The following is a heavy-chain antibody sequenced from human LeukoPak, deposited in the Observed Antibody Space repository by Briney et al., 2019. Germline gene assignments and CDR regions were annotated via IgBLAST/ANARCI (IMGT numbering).Heavy chain of an antibody. CDR2: ISSSSRYT. Sequence: KASETLSLTCTVSGGSISSYYWSWIRQAPGKGLEWVSYISSSSRYTNYADSVKGRFTISRDNAKNSLYLQMNSLRAEDTAVYYCARVLSGYYLFDQWGQGTLVTVSS. CDR3: ARVLSGYYLFDQ. D-gene: IGHD3-22*01. J-gene: IGHJ4*02. V-gene: IGHV3-11*05. CDR1: GGSISSYY.